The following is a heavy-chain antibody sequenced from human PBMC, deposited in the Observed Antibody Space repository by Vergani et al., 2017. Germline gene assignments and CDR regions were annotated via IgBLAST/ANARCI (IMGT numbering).Heavy chain of an antibody. D-gene: IGHD1-1*01. CDR1: GYSISSGYY. CDR3: ARHKINWNAFGY. V-gene: IGHV4-38-2*01. Sequence: QVQLQESGPGLVKPSETLSLTCAVSGYSISSGYYWGWIRQPPGKGLEWIGSIHHSGSTYYNPSLKSRVTISVDTSKNQFSLKLSSVTAADTAVYYCARHKINWNAFGYWGQGTLVTVSS. CDR2: IHHSGST. J-gene: IGHJ4*02.